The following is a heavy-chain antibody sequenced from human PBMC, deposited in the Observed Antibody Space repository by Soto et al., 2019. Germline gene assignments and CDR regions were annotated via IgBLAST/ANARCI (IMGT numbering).Heavy chain of an antibody. V-gene: IGHV1-18*01. D-gene: IGHD2-15*01. CDR3: ARVSRTDSVIAARH. J-gene: IGHJ4*02. Sequence: QVQLLQSGAEVKKPGASVKVSCKASGYTFVNYGVGWVRQAPGQGLEWMGWISAYNGLTNYAQKLQVRGTMTTDTSTSTAYMEQRSLKSDDAAVYYCARVSRTDSVIAARHWGQGTLVSVSS. CDR2: ISAYNGLT. CDR1: GYTFVNYG.